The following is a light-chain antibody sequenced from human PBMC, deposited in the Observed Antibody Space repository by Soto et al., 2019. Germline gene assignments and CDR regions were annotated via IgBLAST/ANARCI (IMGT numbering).Light chain of an antibody. J-gene: IGLJ2*01. V-gene: IGLV1-44*01. Sequence: QSVLTQPPSASGTPGQRVTISCSGSSSNIGSKTVNLYQQLPGTAPKLLIYSNNQRPSGVPDRFSGSKSGTSASLAISGLQSEDEADYYCAAWDDSLNGVVFGGGTKLTVL. CDR1: SSNIGSKT. CDR3: AAWDDSLNGVV. CDR2: SNN.